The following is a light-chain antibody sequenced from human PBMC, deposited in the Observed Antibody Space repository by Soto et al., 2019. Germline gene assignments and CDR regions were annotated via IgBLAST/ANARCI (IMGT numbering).Light chain of an antibody. CDR3: QSFDRTMTV. CDR1: NSNIGAGYD. CDR2: NND. V-gene: IGLV1-40*01. J-gene: IGLJ2*01. Sequence: QSVLTPPPSVSGAPGQRVTISCTGTNSNIGAGYDVHWYQQLPGTAPKLLMSNNDNRPSGVPDRFSGSKSGASASLAITGLQAEDEADYYCQSFDRTMTVFGGGTKLTVL.